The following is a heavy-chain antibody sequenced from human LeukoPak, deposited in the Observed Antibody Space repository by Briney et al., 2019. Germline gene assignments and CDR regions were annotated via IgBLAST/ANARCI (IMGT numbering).Heavy chain of an antibody. J-gene: IGHJ4*02. CDR1: GFTFSSYG. V-gene: IGHV3-23*01. CDR3: ANPRRAVAGYFDY. Sequence: GGSLRLSCAASGFTFSSYGMHWVRQAPGKGLEWVSAISGSGGSTYYAGSVKGRFTISRDNSKNTLYLQMNSLRAEDTAVYYCANPRRAVAGYFDYWGQGTLVTVSS. D-gene: IGHD6-19*01. CDR2: ISGSGGST.